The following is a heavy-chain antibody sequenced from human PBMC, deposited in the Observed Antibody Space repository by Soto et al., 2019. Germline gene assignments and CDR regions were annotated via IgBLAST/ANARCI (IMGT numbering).Heavy chain of an antibody. J-gene: IGHJ4*02. Sequence: ASVKVSCKASGYTFTSYGISWVRQAPGQGLEWMGWISAYNGNTNYAQKLQGRVTMTTDTSTSTAYMELRSLRSDDTAVYYCARSSTYYYGSGSYSTFDYWGQGTLVTVSS. D-gene: IGHD3-10*01. CDR3: ARSSTYYYGSGSYSTFDY. CDR2: ISAYNGNT. CDR1: GYTFTSYG. V-gene: IGHV1-18*01.